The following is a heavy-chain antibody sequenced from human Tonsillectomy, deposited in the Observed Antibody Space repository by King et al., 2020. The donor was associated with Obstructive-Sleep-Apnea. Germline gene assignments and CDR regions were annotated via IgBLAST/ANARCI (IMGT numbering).Heavy chain of an antibody. CDR2: MKEDGSEK. CDR3: ARIRGHCSTTRCYAQGYFDL. V-gene: IGHV3-7*03. Sequence: VQLVESGGGLVQPGGSLRLSCAGSGFSFSSHWMSWVRQAPGKGLEWVANMKEDGSEKNYVDSVKGRFTISRDNAQNSLYLQMNGLRAEDTALYYCARIRGHCSTTRCYAQGYFDLWGRGTLVTVSS. CDR1: GFSFSSHW. J-gene: IGHJ2*01. D-gene: IGHD2-2*01.